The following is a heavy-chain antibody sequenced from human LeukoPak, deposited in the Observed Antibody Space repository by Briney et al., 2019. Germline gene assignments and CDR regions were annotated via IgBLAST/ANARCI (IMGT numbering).Heavy chain of an antibody. V-gene: IGHV1-2*02. CDR3: ARDPIDYYDSSGYWKSDNWFDP. CDR2: INPNSGGT. J-gene: IGHJ5*02. CDR1: GYTFTGYY. D-gene: IGHD3-22*01. Sequence: GASVKVSCKASGYTFTGYYMHWVRQAPGQGLEWMGWINPNSGGTNYAQKFQGRVTMTRDTSIRTDYMELSRLRSDDTAVYYCARDPIDYYDSSGYWKSDNWFDPWGQGTLVTVSS.